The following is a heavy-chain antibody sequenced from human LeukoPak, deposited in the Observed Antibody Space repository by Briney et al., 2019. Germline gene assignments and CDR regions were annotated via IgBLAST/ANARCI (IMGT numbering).Heavy chain of an antibody. CDR3: AKRWVLEY. V-gene: IGHV3-9*01. CDR2: ISWNSGSI. CDR1: GFTFDDYA. D-gene: IGHD5-24*01. Sequence: GGSLRLSCAASGFTFDDYAMHWVRQAPGKGLEWVSGISWNSGSIGYADSVKGRFTISRDNSKNTLYLQMNSLRAEDTAVYYCAKRWVLEYWGQGTLVTVSS. J-gene: IGHJ4*02.